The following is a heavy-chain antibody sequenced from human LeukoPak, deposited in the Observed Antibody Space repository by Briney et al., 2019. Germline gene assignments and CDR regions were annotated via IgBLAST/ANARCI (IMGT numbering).Heavy chain of an antibody. V-gene: IGHV3-30*18. CDR1: GFTFSSYG. CDR2: ISYDGSNK. CDR3: AKEDDDYPFDY. Sequence: GGSLRLSCAASGFTFSSYGMHWVRQAPGKGLEWVAVISYDGSNKYYADSVKGRFTISRDNSKNTLYLQMNSLRAEDTAVYYCAKEDDDYPFDYWGQGTLVTVSS. J-gene: IGHJ4*02. D-gene: IGHD4-11*01.